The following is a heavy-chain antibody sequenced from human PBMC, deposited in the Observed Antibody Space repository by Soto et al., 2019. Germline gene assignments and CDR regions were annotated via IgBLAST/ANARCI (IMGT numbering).Heavy chain of an antibody. J-gene: IGHJ5*02. CDR3: ARGLTMGQLPSHFDH. V-gene: IGHV4-61*01. D-gene: IGHD3-16*01. CDR2: VHSSGIT. CDR1: GGSVSNDNFY. Sequence: SETLSLTCTVSGGSVSNDNFYWSWIRQPPGKGLEWIGYVHSSGITNYNPSLKRRVTISVDTSRNQFSLRLSSVTAADTAVYYCARGLTMGQLPSHFDHWGQGTLVTVS.